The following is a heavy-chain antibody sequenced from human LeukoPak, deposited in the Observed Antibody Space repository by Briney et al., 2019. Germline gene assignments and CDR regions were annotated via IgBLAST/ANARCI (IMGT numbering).Heavy chain of an antibody. CDR2: IDTDGSGT. Sequence: GGSLRLSCAASGFTFSSYAMSWVRQAPGKGLVWVSRIDTDGSGTTYADSVKGRFTISRDNAKNTLYLQMNSLRAEDTAVYYCARDAAYCGGDCYLFDIWGQGTMVTVSS. J-gene: IGHJ3*02. V-gene: IGHV3-74*03. CDR1: GFTFSSYA. D-gene: IGHD2-21*01. CDR3: ARDAAYCGGDCYLFDI.